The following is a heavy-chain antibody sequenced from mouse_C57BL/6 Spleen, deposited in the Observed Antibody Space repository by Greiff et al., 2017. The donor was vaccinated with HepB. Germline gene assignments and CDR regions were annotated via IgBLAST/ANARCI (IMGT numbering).Heavy chain of an antibody. D-gene: IGHD1-1*01. CDR2: INPNNGGT. CDR1: GYTFTDYY. J-gene: IGHJ2*01. Sequence: VQLQQSGPELVKPGASVKISCKASGYTFTDYYMNWVKQSHGKSLEWIGDINPNNGGTSYNQKFKGKATLTVDKSSSTAYMELRSLTSEDAAVYYCARSSIYYYGSRDYWGQGTTLTVSS. V-gene: IGHV1-26*01. CDR3: ARSSIYYYGSRDY.